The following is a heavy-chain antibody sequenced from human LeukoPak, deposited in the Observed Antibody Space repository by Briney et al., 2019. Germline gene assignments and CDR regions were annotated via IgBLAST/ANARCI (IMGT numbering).Heavy chain of an antibody. CDR3: ARDVPLWFGDKGAFDI. D-gene: IGHD3-10*01. Sequence: PSETLSLTCAVSGGSISSGGYYWSWIRQHPGKGLEWIGYIYYNGSTYYNPSLKSRVTISVDTSKNQFSLKLSSVTAADTAVYYCARDVPLWFGDKGAFDIWGQGTMVTVSS. J-gene: IGHJ3*02. CDR1: GGSISSGGYY. CDR2: IYYNGST. V-gene: IGHV4-31*11.